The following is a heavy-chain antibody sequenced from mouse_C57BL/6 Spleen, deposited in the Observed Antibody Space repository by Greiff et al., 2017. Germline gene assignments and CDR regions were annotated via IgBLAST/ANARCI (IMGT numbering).Heavy chain of an antibody. J-gene: IGHJ2*01. CDR1: GYSITSGYY. Sequence: EVQLQESGPGLVKPSQSLSLTCPATGYSITSGYYWNWIRQFPGNKLEWMGYISYDGSNNYNPYLKNRISITRDTSKNQFFLKLNSVTTEDTATYYCAREGPDYSNYGGYWGQGTTLTVSS. CDR2: ISYDGSN. CDR3: AREGPDYSNYGGY. V-gene: IGHV3-6*01. D-gene: IGHD2-5*01.